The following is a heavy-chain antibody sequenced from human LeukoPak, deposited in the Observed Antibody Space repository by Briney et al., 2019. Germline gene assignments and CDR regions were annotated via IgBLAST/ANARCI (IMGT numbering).Heavy chain of an antibody. CDR3: ARLDWDYGAPYFDY. CDR1: GGSISSYY. Sequence: SETLSLTCTVSGGSISSYYWSWIRQPPGKGLEWIGYIYYSGSTNYNPSLKSRVTISVDTSRNQFSLKLSSVTAADTAVYYCARLDWDYGAPYFDYWGQGTLVTVSS. V-gene: IGHV4-59*08. J-gene: IGHJ4*02. D-gene: IGHD4-17*01. CDR2: IYYSGST.